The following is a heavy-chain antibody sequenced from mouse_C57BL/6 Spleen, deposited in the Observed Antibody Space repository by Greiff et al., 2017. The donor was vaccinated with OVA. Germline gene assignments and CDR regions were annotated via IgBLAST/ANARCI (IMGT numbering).Heavy chain of an antibody. CDR2: IYPGDGDT. Sequence: QVQLQQSGPELAKPGASVKISCKASGYAFSSSWMNWVKQRPGKGLEWIGRIYPGDGDTNYNGKFKGKATLTADKSSSTAYMQLSSLTSEDSAVYFGARGGIYYDYGAYWGQGTLVTVSA. V-gene: IGHV1-82*01. CDR3: ARGGIYYDYGAY. CDR1: GYAFSSSW. J-gene: IGHJ3*01. D-gene: IGHD2-4*01.